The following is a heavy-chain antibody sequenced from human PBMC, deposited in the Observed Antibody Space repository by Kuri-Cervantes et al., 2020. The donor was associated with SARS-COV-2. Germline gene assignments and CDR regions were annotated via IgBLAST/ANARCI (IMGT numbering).Heavy chain of an antibody. CDR2: ISHDGSNK. V-gene: IGHV3-30-3*01. CDR3: ARESLPRWGYSRDPFDI. D-gene: IGHD2-15*01. Sequence: GESLKISCAASGFTFSSYAMHWVRQAPGKRLEWVAVISHDGSNKYYADSVKGRFTISRDNSKNTLYLQMNSLRAEDTAVYYCARESLPRWGYSRDPFDIWGQGTMVTVSS. CDR1: GFTFSSYA. J-gene: IGHJ3*02.